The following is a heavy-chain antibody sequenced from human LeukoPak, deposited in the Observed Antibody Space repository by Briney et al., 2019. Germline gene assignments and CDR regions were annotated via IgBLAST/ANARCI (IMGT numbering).Heavy chain of an antibody. CDR3: AKDRYSNCDSSGYPDY. J-gene: IGHJ4*02. CDR2: ISWNSGSI. CDR1: GFTFDDYT. D-gene: IGHD3-22*01. Sequence: GGSLRLSCAASGFTFDDYTMHWVRQAPGKGLEWVSGISWNSGSIGYADSVKGRFTISRDNAKNSLYLQMNSLRAEDTALYYCAKDRYSNCDSSGYPDYWGQETLVTVSS. V-gene: IGHV3-9*01.